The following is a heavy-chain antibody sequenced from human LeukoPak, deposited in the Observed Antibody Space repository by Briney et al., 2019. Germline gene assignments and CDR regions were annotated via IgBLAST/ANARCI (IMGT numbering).Heavy chain of an antibody. CDR2: INPNSGGT. V-gene: IGHV1-2*02. Sequence: ASVKVSCKASGYTFTSYDMNWVRQATGQGLEWMGWINPNSGGTNYAQKFQGRVTMTRDTSISTAYMELSRLRSDDTAVYYCARDLGSNGYDYWGQGTLVTVSS. J-gene: IGHJ4*02. CDR3: ARDLGSNGYDY. D-gene: IGHD3-22*01. CDR1: GYTFTSYD.